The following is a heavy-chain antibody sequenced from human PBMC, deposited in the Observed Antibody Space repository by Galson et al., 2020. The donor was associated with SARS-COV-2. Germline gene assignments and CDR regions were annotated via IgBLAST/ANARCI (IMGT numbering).Heavy chain of an antibody. D-gene: IGHD4-17*01. V-gene: IGHV3-66*01. CDR2: IYSGGST. Sequence: GASLRLSCAASGFTVSSNYMSWVRQAPGKGLEWVSVIYSGGSTYYADSVKGRFTISRDNSKNTLYLQMNSLRAEDTAVYYCARDYGDYYFDYWGQGTLVTVSS. CDR1: GFTVSSNY. J-gene: IGHJ4*02. CDR3: ARDYGDYYFDY.